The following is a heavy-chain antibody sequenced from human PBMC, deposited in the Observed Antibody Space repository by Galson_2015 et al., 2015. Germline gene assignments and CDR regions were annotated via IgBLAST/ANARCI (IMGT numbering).Heavy chain of an antibody. CDR1: GFTFSSYE. J-gene: IGHJ5*02. CDR3: ARQGPYDYSNYNWFDP. CDR2: ISSSSSYI. D-gene: IGHD4-11*01. V-gene: IGHV3-21*01. Sequence: SLRLSCAASGFTFSSYEMNWVRQAPGKGLEWVSSISSSSSYIYYADSVKGRFTISRDNAKNSLYLQMNSLRAEDTAVYYCARQGPYDYSNYNWFDPWGQGTLVTVSS.